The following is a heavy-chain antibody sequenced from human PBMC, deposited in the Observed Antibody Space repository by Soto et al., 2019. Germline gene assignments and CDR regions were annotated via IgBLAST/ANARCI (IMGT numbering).Heavy chain of an antibody. CDR2: IYYSGST. Sequence: QVQLQESGPGLVKPSETLSLTCTVSGGSISSYYWSWIRQPPGKGLEWIGYIYYSGSTNYNPSLKSRVTISVDTSKNQFSLKLSSVTAADTAVYYCARGSRPGDFWSANNWFDPWGQGTLVTVSS. V-gene: IGHV4-59*01. CDR3: ARGSRPGDFWSANNWFDP. D-gene: IGHD3-3*01. J-gene: IGHJ5*02. CDR1: GGSISSYY.